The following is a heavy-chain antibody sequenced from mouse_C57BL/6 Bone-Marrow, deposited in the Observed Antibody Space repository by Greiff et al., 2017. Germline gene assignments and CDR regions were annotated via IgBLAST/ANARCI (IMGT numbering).Heavy chain of an antibody. Sequence: VQLKQSGPELVKPGDSVKISCKASGYSFTGYFMNWVMQSHGKSLEWIGRINPYNGDTFYNQKFKGKATLTVDKSSSTAHMGLRSLTSEDSAVYYCARWGPLYDGYLWYFDVWGTGTTVTVSS. D-gene: IGHD2-3*01. CDR3: ARWGPLYDGYLWYFDV. CDR2: INPYNGDT. CDR1: GYSFTGYF. V-gene: IGHV1-20*01. J-gene: IGHJ1*03.